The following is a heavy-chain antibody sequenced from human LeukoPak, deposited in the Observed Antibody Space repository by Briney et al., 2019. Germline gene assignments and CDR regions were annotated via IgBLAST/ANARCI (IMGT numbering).Heavy chain of an antibody. CDR3: ARVSCTNGVCYYFDY. D-gene: IGHD2-8*01. J-gene: IGHJ4*02. CDR2: IYYSGST. Sequence: ETSETLSLTCTVSGGSISSYYWSWIRQPAGKGLEWIGYIYYSGSTNYNPSLKSRVTISVDTSKNQFSLKLSSVTAADTAVYYCARVSCTNGVCYYFDYWGQGTLVTVSS. CDR1: GGSISSYY. V-gene: IGHV4-59*01.